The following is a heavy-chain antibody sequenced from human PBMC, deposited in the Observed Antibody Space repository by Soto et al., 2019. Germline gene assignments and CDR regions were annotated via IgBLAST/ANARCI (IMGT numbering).Heavy chain of an antibody. CDR1: GGSISSYY. Sequence: SETLSLTCTVSGGSISSYYWRWIRQPPGKGLEWIGYIYYSGSTNYNPSLKSRVTISVDTSKNQFSLKLSSVTAADTAVYYFARGPDTGYSSFDPWGQGTLVTVSS. J-gene: IGHJ5*02. V-gene: IGHV4-59*01. CDR3: ARGPDTGYSSFDP. CDR2: IYYSGST. D-gene: IGHD6-19*01.